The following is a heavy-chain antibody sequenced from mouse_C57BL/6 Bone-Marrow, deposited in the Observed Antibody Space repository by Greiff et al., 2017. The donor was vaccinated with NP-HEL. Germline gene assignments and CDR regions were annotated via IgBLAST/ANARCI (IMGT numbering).Heavy chain of an antibody. D-gene: IGHD1-1*01. J-gene: IGHJ2*01. CDR1: GFSLTSYG. CDR2: IWSGGST. V-gene: IGHV2-2*01. Sequence: QVQLKQSGPGLVQPSQSLSITCTVSGFSLTSYGVHWVRQSPGKGLEWLGVIWSGGSTDYTAAFISRLSISKDNSKSQVFFKMNSLQADDTAIYYCARKGDGSSPYYFDYWGQGTTLTVSS. CDR3: ARKGDGSSPYYFDY.